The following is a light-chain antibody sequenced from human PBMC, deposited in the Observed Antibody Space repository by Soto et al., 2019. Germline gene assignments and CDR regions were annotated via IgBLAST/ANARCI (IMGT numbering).Light chain of an antibody. J-gene: IGKJ2*02. CDR2: AAS. V-gene: IGKV1-9*01. Sequence: DIQLTQSPSFLSASVGDRVTITCRASQGISSYLAWYQQKPGKAPKLLIYAASTLQSGVPSRFSGSGSGTEFTLTXSSLQPEDFATYYCQQLNSYPRTFGQGTKLEIK. CDR1: QGISSY. CDR3: QQLNSYPRT.